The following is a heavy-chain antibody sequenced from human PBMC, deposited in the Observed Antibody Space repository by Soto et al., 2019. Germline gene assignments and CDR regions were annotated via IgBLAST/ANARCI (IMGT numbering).Heavy chain of an antibody. CDR3: ARGGATIFGVIDS. Sequence: ASVKVSCKASGYSFFSYYIHWLRQAPGQGLEWMGRFLASGGNTDYAQRFRGRVSMTRDTSTTNTVSLELTSRTSDDTAVYYCARGGATIFGVIDSWGQGTRVTVSS. V-gene: IGHV1-46*01. J-gene: IGHJ4*02. CDR2: FLASGGNT. CDR1: GYSFFSYY. D-gene: IGHD3-3*02.